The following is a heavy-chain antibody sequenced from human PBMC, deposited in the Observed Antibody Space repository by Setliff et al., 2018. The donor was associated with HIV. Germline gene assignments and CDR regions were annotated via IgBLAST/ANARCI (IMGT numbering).Heavy chain of an antibody. CDR1: GYSISSGYY. CDR3: ARHDADGGGPFFQH. CDR2: LFYGGST. D-gene: IGHD3-16*01. Sequence: PSETLSLTCAVSGYSISSGYYWGWIRQPPGKGLEWIGSLFYGGSTHYTPSLKSRVSISVDTSKNQFSLRLSSVTAADTAVYYCARHDADGGGPFFQHWGQGTPVTVSS. V-gene: IGHV4-38-2*01. J-gene: IGHJ1*01.